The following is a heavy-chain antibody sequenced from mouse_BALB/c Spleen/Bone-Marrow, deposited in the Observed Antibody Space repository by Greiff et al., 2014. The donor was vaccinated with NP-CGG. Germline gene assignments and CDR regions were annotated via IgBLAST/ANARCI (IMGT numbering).Heavy chain of an antibody. Sequence: DVKLQESGAELVKPGASVKLSCTASGFNIKDTYMHWVKQRPEQGLEWIGRIDPANGNTKYDPKFQGKATITADTSSKTAYLQLNSLTSEDSAVYYCAAMIRDWYFDVWGAGTTVTVSS. J-gene: IGHJ1*01. V-gene: IGHV14-3*02. CDR3: AAMIRDWYFDV. CDR1: GFNIKDTY. D-gene: IGHD2-4*01. CDR2: IDPANGNT.